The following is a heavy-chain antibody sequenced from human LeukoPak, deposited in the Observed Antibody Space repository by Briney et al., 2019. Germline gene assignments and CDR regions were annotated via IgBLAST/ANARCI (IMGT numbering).Heavy chain of an antibody. J-gene: IGHJ4*02. CDR1: GFTVSSNY. CDR3: ARLRDPITMVRGDY. V-gene: IGHV3-23*01. CDR2: ISGSGGST. Sequence: GGSLRLSCAASGFTVSSNYMSWVRQAPGKGLEWVSAISGSGGSTYYADSVKGRFTISRDNSKNTLYLQMNSLRAEDTAVYYCARLRDPITMVRGDYWGQGTLVTVSS. D-gene: IGHD3-10*01.